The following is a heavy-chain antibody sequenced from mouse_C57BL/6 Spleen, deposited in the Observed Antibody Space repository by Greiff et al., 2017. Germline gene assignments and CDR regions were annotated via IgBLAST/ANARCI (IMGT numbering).Heavy chain of an antibody. V-gene: IGHV5-17*01. CDR2: ISSGSSTI. CDR3: ARDDYDDGYYFDC. CDR1: GFTFSDYG. J-gene: IGHJ2*01. Sequence: EVKLMESGGGLVKPGGSLKLSCAASGFTFSDYGMHWVRQAPEKGLEWVAYISSGSSTIYYADTVKGRFTISRDNAKNTLFLQMTSLRSEDAAMYYCARDDYDDGYYFDCWGQGTTLTVSS. D-gene: IGHD2-4*01.